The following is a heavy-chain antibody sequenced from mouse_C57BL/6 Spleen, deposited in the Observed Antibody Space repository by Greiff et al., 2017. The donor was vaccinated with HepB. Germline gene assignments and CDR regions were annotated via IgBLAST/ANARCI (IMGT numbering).Heavy chain of an antibody. J-gene: IGHJ4*01. CDR2: IYPGDGDT. Sequence: QVQLKQSGPELVKPGASVKISCKASGYAFSSSWMNWVKQRPGKGLEWIGRIYPGDGDTNYNGKFKGKATLTSDKSSSTAYMQLSSLTSEDSAVYFCARSGVLLRRANEYAMDYWGQGTSVTVSS. CDR3: ARSGVLLRRANEYAMDY. D-gene: IGHD1-1*01. V-gene: IGHV1-82*01. CDR1: GYAFSSSW.